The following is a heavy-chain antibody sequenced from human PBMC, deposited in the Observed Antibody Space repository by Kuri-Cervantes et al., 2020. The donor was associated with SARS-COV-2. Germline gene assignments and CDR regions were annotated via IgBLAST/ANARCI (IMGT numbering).Heavy chain of an antibody. J-gene: IGHJ4*02. CDR3: ARGSIFSDTGGWYFDY. CDR1: GYTFTGYY. Sequence: VSVKVSCKASGYTFTGYYMHWVRQAPGQGLEWMGWINPNSGGTNYAQKFQGRVTMTRDTSISTAYMELSRLRSDDTAVYYCARGSIFSDTGGWYFDYWGQGTLVTVSS. V-gene: IGHV1-2*02. D-gene: IGHD3-10*01. CDR2: INPNSGGT.